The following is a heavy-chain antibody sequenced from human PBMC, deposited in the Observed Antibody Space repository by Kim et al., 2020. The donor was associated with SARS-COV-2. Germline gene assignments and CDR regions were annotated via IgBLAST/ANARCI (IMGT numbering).Heavy chain of an antibody. J-gene: IGHJ4*02. Sequence: RYSPSLKSRLTITKDTSKNQVVLTMTNMDPVDTATYYCARLTMVREAADYWGQGTLVTVSS. CDR3: ARLTMVREAADY. D-gene: IGHD3-10*01. V-gene: IGHV2-5*01.